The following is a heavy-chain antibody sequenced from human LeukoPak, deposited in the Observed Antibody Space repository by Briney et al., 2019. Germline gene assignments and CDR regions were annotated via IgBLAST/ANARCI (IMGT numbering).Heavy chain of an antibody. CDR2: MYYSGST. CDR3: ARPYYYDSRIDP. Sequence: PSQTLSLTCTVSGGSISSGDYYWSWIRQPPGKGLEWIAYMYYSGSTYYNPSLKSRVTMSADTSKNQLSLKLSSVTAADTAVYYCARPYYYDSRIDPWGQGTLVTVSS. D-gene: IGHD3-22*01. V-gene: IGHV4-30-4*01. J-gene: IGHJ5*02. CDR1: GGSISSGDYY.